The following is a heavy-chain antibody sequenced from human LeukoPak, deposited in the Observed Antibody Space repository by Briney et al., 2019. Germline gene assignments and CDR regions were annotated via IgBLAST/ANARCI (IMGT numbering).Heavy chain of an antibody. CDR3: ARQGLIGDSSGYYQDY. D-gene: IGHD3-22*01. Sequence: GESLKISCKGSGYSFTSYWIGWVRQMPGKGLEGMGIIYPGDSDTRYSPSFPGQVTISAAKYISTAYLQWSSLKASDTAMYYCARQGLIGDSSGYYQDYWGQGTLVTVSS. CDR1: GYSFTSYW. J-gene: IGHJ4*02. CDR2: IYPGDSDT. V-gene: IGHV5-51*01.